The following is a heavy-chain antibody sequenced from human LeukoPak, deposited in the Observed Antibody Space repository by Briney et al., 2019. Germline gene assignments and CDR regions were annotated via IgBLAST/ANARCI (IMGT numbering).Heavy chain of an antibody. CDR2: INWNGGST. CDR1: GFTFDDYV. Sequence: GGSLRLSCAASGFTFDDYVMSWVRQAPGKGLEWVSGINWNGGSTGYGDSVKGRFTISRDNAKNSLYLQMNSLRAEDTAVYYCARVGLRFLEWDYYYYYMDVWGKGTTVTVSS. CDR3: ARVGLRFLEWDYYYYYMDV. D-gene: IGHD3-3*01. V-gene: IGHV3-20*04. J-gene: IGHJ6*03.